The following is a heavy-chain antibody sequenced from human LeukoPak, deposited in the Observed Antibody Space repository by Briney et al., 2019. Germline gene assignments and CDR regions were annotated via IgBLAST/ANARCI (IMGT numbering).Heavy chain of an antibody. CDR1: GFTFSSYG. V-gene: IGHV3-33*06. Sequence: GGSLRLSCAASGFTFSSYGMHWVRQAPGKGLEWVAVIWCDGNNKYYADSVKGRFTISRDNSKNTLYLQMNSLRAEDTAVYYCAKDWGYTTMVSYYFDYWGQGTLVTVSS. CDR3: AKDWGYTTMVSYYFDY. D-gene: IGHD5-18*01. J-gene: IGHJ4*02. CDR2: IWCDGNNK.